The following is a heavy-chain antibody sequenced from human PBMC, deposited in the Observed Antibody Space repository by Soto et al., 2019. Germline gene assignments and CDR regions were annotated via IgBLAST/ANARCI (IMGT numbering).Heavy chain of an antibody. CDR2: INPSGGST. V-gene: IGHV1-46*01. J-gene: IGHJ4*02. CDR1: GYTFTSYY. CDR3: AREVAFVGVTTTRPSIDY. Sequence: GASVKVSCKASGYTFTSYYMHWVRQAPGQGLEWMGIINPSGGSTSYAQKFQGRVTMTRDTSTSTVYMELSSLRSEDTAAYYSAREVAFVGVTTTRPSIDYCDQGTLVTGSS. D-gene: IGHD2-21*02.